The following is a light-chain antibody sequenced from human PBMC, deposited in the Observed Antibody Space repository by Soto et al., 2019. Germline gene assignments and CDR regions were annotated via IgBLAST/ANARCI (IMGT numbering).Light chain of an antibody. J-gene: IGLJ2*01. V-gene: IGLV1-51*01. Sequence: QSVLTQPPSVSAAPGQKVTISCSGSSSNIGINYVSWYQQLPGTAPKLLIYDNNKPPSGIPDRFSGSKSGTSATLGITGLQTGDEADYYCGTWDSSLSAVVFGGGTKLTVL. CDR1: SSNIGINY. CDR2: DNN. CDR3: GTWDSSLSAVV.